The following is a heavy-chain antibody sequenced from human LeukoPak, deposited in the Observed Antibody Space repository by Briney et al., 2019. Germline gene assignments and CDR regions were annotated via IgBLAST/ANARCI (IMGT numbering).Heavy chain of an antibody. CDR3: ARGSLLAFDI. CDR2: IWPEGTNK. Sequence: GGSLRLSCAASGFTFSSYAMHWGRQAPGQGPEWGAVIWPEGTNKYYSDSVKGRFTISRDNSKNTLYIQMNSLRAEVTAVYYCARGSLLAFDIWGQGTMVTVSS. J-gene: IGHJ3*02. V-gene: IGHV3-33*01. CDR1: GFTFSSYA.